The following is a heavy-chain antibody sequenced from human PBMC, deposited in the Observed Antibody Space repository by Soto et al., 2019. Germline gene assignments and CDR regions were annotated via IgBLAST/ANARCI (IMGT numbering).Heavy chain of an antibody. V-gene: IGHV3-9*01. CDR3: ARGNGGMDV. Sequence: GGSLRLSCAASGFTFDDYAMHWVRQAPGKGLEWVSGISWNSGSIGYADSVKGRFTISRDNAKNSLYLQMNSLRAEDTALYYCARGNGGMDVWGQGTTVTVSS. D-gene: IGHD3-10*01. CDR2: ISWNSGSI. J-gene: IGHJ6*02. CDR1: GFTFDDYA.